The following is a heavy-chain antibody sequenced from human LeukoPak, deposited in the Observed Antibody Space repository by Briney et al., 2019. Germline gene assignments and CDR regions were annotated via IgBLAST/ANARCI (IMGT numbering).Heavy chain of an antibody. CDR2: VTGNAANT. CDR1: GFTFSSYA. D-gene: IGHD2/OR15-2a*01. J-gene: IGHJ1*01. CDR3: TKRYVNSNYWQSLGE. V-gene: IGHV3-23*01. Sequence: GGSLRLSCAASGFTFSSYAMSWVRQAPGKGLEWVSGVTGNAANTYYADSVKGRFAISRDNSKNTVYLQMNSLRVEDTAIYYCTKRYVNSNYWQSLGEWGQDTLVTVSS.